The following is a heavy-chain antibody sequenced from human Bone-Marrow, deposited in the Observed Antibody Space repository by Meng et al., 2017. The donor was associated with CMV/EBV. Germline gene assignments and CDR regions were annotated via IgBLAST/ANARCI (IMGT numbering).Heavy chain of an antibody. CDR1: GFTVSSNY. V-gene: IGHV3-53*01. CDR3: ARDRDSYGMDV. J-gene: IGHJ6*01. CDR2: IYSGGST. Sequence: GESLKISCAASGFTVSSNYMSWVRQAPGKGLEWVSVIYSGGSTYYADSVKGRFTISRDNSKNTLYLQMNSLRAEDTAVYYCARDRDSYGMDVWGQGTTVTGSS.